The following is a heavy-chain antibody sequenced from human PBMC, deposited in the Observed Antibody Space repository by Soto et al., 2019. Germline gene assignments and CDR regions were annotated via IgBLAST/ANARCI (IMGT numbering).Heavy chain of an antibody. J-gene: IGHJ4*02. Sequence: EVQLVESGGNLVHPGGSLRLSCAVSGFTFSSFEMNWVRQSPGKGLEWVSYISSSGSTIYYADSVKGRFTISRDNAKNSLYLQMNRLRAEDTAVYYCARILHDINGYYFDHWGQGTLVTVSS. CDR3: ARILHDINGYYFDH. CDR2: ISSSGSTI. D-gene: IGHD3-22*01. V-gene: IGHV3-48*03. CDR1: GFTFSSFE.